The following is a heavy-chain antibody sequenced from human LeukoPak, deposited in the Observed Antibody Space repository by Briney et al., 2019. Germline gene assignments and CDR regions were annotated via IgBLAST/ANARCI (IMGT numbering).Heavy chain of an antibody. J-gene: IGHJ3*02. CDR2: INPSGGST. CDR1: GYTFTSYY. D-gene: IGHD1-26*01. CDR3: ATDRATDAFDI. Sequence: ASVKVSCKASGYTFTSYYMHWVRQAPGQGLEWMGIINPSGGSTSYAQKFQGRVTMTRDTSTSTVYMELSSLRSEDTAVYYCATDRATDAFDIWGQGTMVTVSS. V-gene: IGHV1-46*01.